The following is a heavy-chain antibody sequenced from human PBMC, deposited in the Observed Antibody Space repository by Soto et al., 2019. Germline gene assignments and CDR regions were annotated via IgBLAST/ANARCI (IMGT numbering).Heavy chain of an antibody. J-gene: IGHJ5*02. D-gene: IGHD2-2*01. CDR1: GYTFTSYD. V-gene: IGHV1-8*01. CDR3: ARGDFSSTSCYLGYVDWFDP. CDR2: MNPNSGNT. Sequence: ASVKVSCKASGYTFTSYDINWVRQATGQGLEWMGWMNPNSGNTGYAQKFQGRVTMTRNTSISTAYMELSSLRSADTAVYYCARGDFSSTSCYLGYVDWFDPWGQGTLVTVSS.